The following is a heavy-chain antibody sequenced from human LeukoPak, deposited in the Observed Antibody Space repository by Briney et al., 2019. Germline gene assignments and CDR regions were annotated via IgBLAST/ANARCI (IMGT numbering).Heavy chain of an antibody. J-gene: IGHJ4*02. D-gene: IGHD5-18*01. CDR1: GFTVSDND. CDR2: IYSGGST. CDR3: ARDPGYSYGYDY. V-gene: IGHV3-66*01. Sequence: AGGSLRLSCVASGFTVSDNDMTWVRQAPGEGLEWVSVIYSGGSTNYTDSVKGRFTISRDNSKNTLYLQMNRLRADDTALYYCARDPGYSYGYDYWGQGTLVTVSS.